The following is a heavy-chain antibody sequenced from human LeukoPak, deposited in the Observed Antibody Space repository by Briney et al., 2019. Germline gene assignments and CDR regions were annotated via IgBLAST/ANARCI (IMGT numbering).Heavy chain of an antibody. D-gene: IGHD5-12*01. V-gene: IGHV3-21*01. J-gene: IGHJ4*02. CDR1: GFTFSSYS. CDR3: ARTRHSGYDSGGPFDY. Sequence: NAGGSLRLSCAASGFTFSSYSMNWVRQAPGKGLEWVSFITSSSNYIYYADSVKGRFTISRDNAKNSLYLQMNSLRAEDTAIYYCARTRHSGYDSGGPFDYWGQGTLVTVSS. CDR2: ITSSSNYI.